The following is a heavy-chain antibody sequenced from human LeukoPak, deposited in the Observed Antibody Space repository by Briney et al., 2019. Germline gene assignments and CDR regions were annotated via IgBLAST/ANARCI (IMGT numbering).Heavy chain of an antibody. CDR2: INPNSGGT. CDR3: ARDLIAAAGTLDY. CDR1: GYTFTGYY. V-gene: IGHV1-2*02. D-gene: IGHD6-13*01. J-gene: IGHJ4*02. Sequence: EASVKVSCKASGYTFTGYYMHWVQQAPGQGLEWMGWINPNSGGTNYAQKFQGRVTMTRDTSISTAYMELSRLRSDDTAVYYCARDLIAAAGTLDYWGQGTLVTVSS.